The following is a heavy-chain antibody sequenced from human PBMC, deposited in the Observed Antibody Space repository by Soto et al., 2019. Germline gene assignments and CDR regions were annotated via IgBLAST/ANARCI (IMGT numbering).Heavy chain of an antibody. V-gene: IGHV1-24*01. J-gene: IGHJ3*01. CDR1: GYTFTRSG. Sequence: ASVKVSCKASGYTFTRSGISWVRQAPGKGLEWMGGFDPAKDQIIYAQKFQGRVIMTEDTSTDTAYMELSSLRSEDTAVYYCATDSPIVGAFDVWGQGTMVTVSS. CDR3: ATDSPIVGAFDV. D-gene: IGHD1-26*01. CDR2: FDPAKDQI.